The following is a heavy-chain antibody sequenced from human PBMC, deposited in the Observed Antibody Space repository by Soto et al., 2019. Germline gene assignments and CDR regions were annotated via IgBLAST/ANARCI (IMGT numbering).Heavy chain of an antibody. Sequence: QVQLVQSGAEVKKPGSSVKVSCKASGGTFSSYAISWVRQAPGQGLEWIGGIIPIFGTANYAQKFQGRVTITADESTSTAYMELSSLRSEDTAVYYCARDNHDYGDHGYFQHWGQGTLVTVSS. CDR2: IIPIFGTA. D-gene: IGHD4-17*01. J-gene: IGHJ1*01. V-gene: IGHV1-69*01. CDR3: ARDNHDYGDHGYFQH. CDR1: GGTFSSYA.